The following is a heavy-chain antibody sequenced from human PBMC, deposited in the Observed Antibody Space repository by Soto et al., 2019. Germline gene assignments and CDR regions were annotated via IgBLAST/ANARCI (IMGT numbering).Heavy chain of an antibody. CDR3: ARGLAVAGTEWFDP. Sequence: QVQLVQSGAEVKKPGSSVKVSCKASGGTFSSYAISWVRQAPGQGLEWMGGIIPIYGTANYAQKFQGRVTITADKSTSTAYMEMSSLSSEDTAVYYCARGLAVAGTEWFDPWGQGTLVTVSS. J-gene: IGHJ5*02. D-gene: IGHD6-19*01. V-gene: IGHV1-69*06. CDR2: IIPIYGTA. CDR1: GGTFSSYA.